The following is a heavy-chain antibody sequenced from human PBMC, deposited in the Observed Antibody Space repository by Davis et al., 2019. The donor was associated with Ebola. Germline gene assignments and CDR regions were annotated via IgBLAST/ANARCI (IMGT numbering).Heavy chain of an antibody. CDR3: AREGGIADQVDY. V-gene: IGHV3-7*03. D-gene: IGHD6-13*01. J-gene: IGHJ4*02. CDR2: IKQDGSEK. CDR1: GFTFSNAW. Sequence: GESLKISCAASGFTFSNAWMSWVRQAPGKGLEWVANIKQDGSEKYYVDSVKGRFTISRDNAKNSLYLQMNSLRAEDTAVYYCAREGGIADQVDYWGQGTLVTVSS.